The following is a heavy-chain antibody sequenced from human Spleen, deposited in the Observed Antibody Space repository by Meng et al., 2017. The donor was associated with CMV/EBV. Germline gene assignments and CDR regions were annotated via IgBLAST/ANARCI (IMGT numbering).Heavy chain of an antibody. Sequence: SCAASGFTFSSYSMNWVRQAPGKGLEWVSSISSSSSYIYYADSVKGRFTISRDNAKNSLYLQMNSLRAEDTAVYYCARGYCSGGSCFFDYWGQGTLVTVS. D-gene: IGHD2-15*01. J-gene: IGHJ4*02. V-gene: IGHV3-21*01. CDR3: ARGYCSGGSCFFDY. CDR2: ISSSSSYI. CDR1: GFTFSSYS.